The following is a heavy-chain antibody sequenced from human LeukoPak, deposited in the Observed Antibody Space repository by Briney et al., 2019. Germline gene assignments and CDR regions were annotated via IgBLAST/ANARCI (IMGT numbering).Heavy chain of an antibody. CDR3: ARSYCSSTSCSPYYYYYMDV. J-gene: IGHJ6*03. V-gene: IGHV4-31*03. CDR1: GGSISSGGYY. Sequence: SETLSLTCTVSGGSISSGGYYWSWIRQHPGRGLEWIGYIYYSGSTYYNPSLKSRVTISVDTSKNQFSLKLSSVTAADTAVYYCARSYCSSTSCSPYYYYYMDVWGKGTTVTVSS. D-gene: IGHD2-2*01. CDR2: IYYSGST.